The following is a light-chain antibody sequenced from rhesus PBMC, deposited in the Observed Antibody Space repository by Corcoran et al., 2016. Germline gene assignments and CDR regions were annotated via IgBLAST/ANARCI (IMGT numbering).Light chain of an antibody. V-gene: IGKV1S12*01. Sequence: DIQMTQSPSALSAFVGDRVTLSFRASPNIYSNLAWYKQKQGKAPNLLIYAASSLQTGIPSRFSGSGSGTDFTLTSSSLQPEDSAAYYCQHFYDNPFTFGPGTKLDIK. CDR3: QHFYDNPFT. CDR2: AAS. CDR1: PNIYSN. J-gene: IGKJ3*01.